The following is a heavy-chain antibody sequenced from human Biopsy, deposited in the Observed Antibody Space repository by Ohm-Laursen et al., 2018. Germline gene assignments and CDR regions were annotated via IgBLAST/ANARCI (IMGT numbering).Heavy chain of an antibody. CDR2: ISYTGYT. V-gene: IGHV4-59*11. J-gene: IGHJ1*01. CDR3: ARGSNEYGGLYFPH. Sequence: TLSLTCPVSGGSFTGRYWTWIRQPPGKGLEWIGHISYTGYTSYKSSLKSRVTISLDTSRKHFSLRLTSLAAADTAVYYCARGSNEYGGLYFPHWGQGTLVTVSS. D-gene: IGHD4-23*01. CDR1: GGSFTGRY.